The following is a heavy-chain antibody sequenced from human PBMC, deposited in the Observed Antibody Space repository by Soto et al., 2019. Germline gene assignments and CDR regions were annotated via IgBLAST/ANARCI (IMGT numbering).Heavy chain of an antibody. CDR3: ARHMEPGTNWFDT. V-gene: IGHV5-51*01. Sequence: GESLKISCKGSGYTFTDYWIGLVRQLPWKGLEWMGIIYPGDSDTRYSPSFQGQVTISADKSISTAYMQWSSLKAADTAMYYCARHMEPGTNWFDTWGQGTLVTVSS. CDR1: GYTFTDYW. D-gene: IGHD1-7*01. CDR2: IYPGDSDT. J-gene: IGHJ5*02.